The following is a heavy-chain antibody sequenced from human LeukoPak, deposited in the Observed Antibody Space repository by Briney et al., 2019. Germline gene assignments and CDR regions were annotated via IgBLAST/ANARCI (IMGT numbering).Heavy chain of an antibody. V-gene: IGHV4-59*01. CDR1: GGSISSYY. D-gene: IGHD6-13*01. CDR2: IYYSGST. Sequence: PSETLSLTCTVSGGSISSYYWSWIRQPPGKGLEWIGYIYYSGSTNYNPSLKSRVTISVDTSKNQFSLKLSSVTAADTAVYYCARGRAAAGITPHDWGQGTLVTVSS. J-gene: IGHJ4*02. CDR3: ARGRAAAGITPHD.